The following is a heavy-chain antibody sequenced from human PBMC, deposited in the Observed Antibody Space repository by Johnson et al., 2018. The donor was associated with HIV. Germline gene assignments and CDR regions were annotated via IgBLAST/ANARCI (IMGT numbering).Heavy chain of an antibody. D-gene: IGHD4-23*01. V-gene: IGHV3-11*04. CDR2: ISSSGSNI. CDR3: ANLGDYGGNNGFDI. CDR1: GFTFSNAW. Sequence: QVQLVESGGGLVKPGGSLRLSCAASGFTFSNAWMSWVRQAPGKGLEWISYISSSGSNIKYADSVRGRFTIPRYNTKNTMDLQLNSLRTEDTAVYYCANLGDYGGNNGFDIWGQGTMVTVSS. J-gene: IGHJ3*02.